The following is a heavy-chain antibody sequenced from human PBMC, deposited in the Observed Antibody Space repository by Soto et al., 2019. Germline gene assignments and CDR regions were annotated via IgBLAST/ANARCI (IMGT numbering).Heavy chain of an antibody. V-gene: IGHV4-4*02. CDR1: GGSFTSNNW. D-gene: IGHD1-7*01. J-gene: IGHJ4*02. Sequence: SETLSLTCAVSGGSFTSNNWWTWVRQPPGQGLEWIGEIYRTGSTNYNLSLKSRVTISLDKSENQFSLKVTSLTAADTAVYYCASRYPGTSVDYWGQGTLVTVSS. CDR2: IYRTGST. CDR3: ASRYPGTSVDY.